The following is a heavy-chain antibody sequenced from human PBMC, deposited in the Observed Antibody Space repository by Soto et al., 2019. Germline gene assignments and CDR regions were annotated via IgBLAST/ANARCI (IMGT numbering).Heavy chain of an antibody. Sequence: ETLSLTCTVSGGSISSYYWSWIRQPPGKGLEWIGYIYYSGSTNYNPSLKSRVTISVDTSKNQFSLKLSSVTAADTAVYYCARVGRYYYGMDVWGQGTTVTVSS. CDR3: ARVGRYYYGMDV. D-gene: IGHD3-10*01. V-gene: IGHV4-59*01. CDR2: IYYSGST. CDR1: GGSISSYY. J-gene: IGHJ6*02.